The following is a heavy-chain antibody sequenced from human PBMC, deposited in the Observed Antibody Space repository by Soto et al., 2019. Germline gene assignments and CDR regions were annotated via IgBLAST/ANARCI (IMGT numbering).Heavy chain of an antibody. D-gene: IGHD2-2*01. V-gene: IGHV3-23*01. J-gene: IGHJ3*02. CDR1: ALTFRSYV. CDR3: AKVRPLRDCTSTSCLGAFDI. CDR2: ITSRADTT. Sequence: AGSLKLSCASSALTFRSYVMICVCQAPGKGLECVSAITSRADTTYNAHPVKGRFTISRENCKNTLYLRINSLRAEDTAVYYCAKVRPLRDCTSTSCLGAFDIWGQGTMGTVSS.